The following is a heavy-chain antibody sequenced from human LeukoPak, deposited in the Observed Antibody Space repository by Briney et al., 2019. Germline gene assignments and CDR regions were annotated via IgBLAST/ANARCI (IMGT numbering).Heavy chain of an antibody. V-gene: IGHV4-59*12. Sequence: QSSETLSLTCTVSGGSISSYYWSWIRQPPGKGLEWIGYIYYSGSTNYNPSLKSRVTISVDTSKNQFSLKLSTVTGADTAIYYCARIWKRLGVDYWGQGTLVTVSS. J-gene: IGHJ4*02. CDR3: ARIWKRLGVDY. CDR1: GGSISSYY. D-gene: IGHD6-25*01. CDR2: IYYSGST.